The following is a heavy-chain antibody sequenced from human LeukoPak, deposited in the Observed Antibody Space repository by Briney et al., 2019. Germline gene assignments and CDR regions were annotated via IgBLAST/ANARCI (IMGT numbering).Heavy chain of an antibody. D-gene: IGHD2-15*01. CDR1: GFTFSDYY. CDR2: ISNSGSII. CDR3: ARGQCSGDSCYSLFDY. Sequence: PGGSLRLSCAASGFTFSDYYMSWIRQAPGKGLEWVSYISNSGSIIYYVDSVRGRFTISRDNAKNSLYLQMNSLRAEDTAIYYCARGQCSGDSCYSLFDYWGQGTLVTVSS. V-gene: IGHV3-11*01. J-gene: IGHJ4*02.